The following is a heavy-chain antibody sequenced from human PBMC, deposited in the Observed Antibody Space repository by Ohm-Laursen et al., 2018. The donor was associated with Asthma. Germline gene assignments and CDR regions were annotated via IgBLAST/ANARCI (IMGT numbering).Heavy chain of an antibody. CDR2: VYGDGSNT. V-gene: IGHV3-74*01. CDR1: GFTFSTYW. D-gene: IGHD4-17*01. J-gene: IGHJ4*02. CDR3: TRGGHYGSYFDY. Sequence: SLRLSCTASGFTFSTYWMHWVRQAPGKGLVWVSRVYGDGSNTIYADSVTGRFTISRDNAKNTLYLQMNSLRAEDTAVYYCTRGGHYGSYFDYWGQGTLVTVSS.